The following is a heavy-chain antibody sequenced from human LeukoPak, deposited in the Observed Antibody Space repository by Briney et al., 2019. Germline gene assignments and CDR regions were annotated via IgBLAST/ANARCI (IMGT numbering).Heavy chain of an antibody. V-gene: IGHV3-74*01. CDR2: INSDESNT. D-gene: IGHD2-8*01. CDR1: GLTFSHYL. CDR3: GRGGNGIDI. J-gene: IGHJ3*02. Sequence: PVGSLRLSCAASGLTFSHYLMHWVRQAPGKGLVWVSRINSDESNTNSYADSVKGRFIISRDNAKNTLYLQMNSLRAEDTAVYFCGRGGNGIDIWGQGTTVIVSS.